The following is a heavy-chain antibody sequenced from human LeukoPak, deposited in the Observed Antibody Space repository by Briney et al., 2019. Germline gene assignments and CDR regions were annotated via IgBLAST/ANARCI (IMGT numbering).Heavy chain of an antibody. Sequence: QPGGSLRLSCAASGFTFSSYAMSWVRQAPGKGLDWVSAISGSGGSTYYADSVKGRFTISRDNSKNTLYLQMNSLRAEDTAVYYCVRTMVRGVISYYFDYWGQGTLVTVSS. D-gene: IGHD3-10*01. J-gene: IGHJ4*02. CDR3: VRTMVRGVISYYFDY. CDR2: ISGSGGST. V-gene: IGHV3-23*01. CDR1: GFTFSSYA.